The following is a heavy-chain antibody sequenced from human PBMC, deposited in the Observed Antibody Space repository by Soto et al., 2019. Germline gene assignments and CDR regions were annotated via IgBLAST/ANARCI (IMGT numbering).Heavy chain of an antibody. CDR3: ATGKSGILQPAYFDY. D-gene: IGHD1-1*01. Sequence: PSETLSLTCTVSGGSISSSSYSWGWIRQPPGKGLEWIGSIYYSGSTYYNPSLKSRVTISVDTSKNQFSLKLSSVTAADTAVYYCATGKSGILQPAYFDYWGQGTMVTVSS. V-gene: IGHV4-39*01. J-gene: IGHJ4*02. CDR1: GGSISSSSYS. CDR2: IYYSGST.